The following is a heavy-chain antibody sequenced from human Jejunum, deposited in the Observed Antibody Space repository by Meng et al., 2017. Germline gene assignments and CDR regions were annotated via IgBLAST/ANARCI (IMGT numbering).Heavy chain of an antibody. Sequence: QVQLGQSGAEVMKPGASGRVSCKASGYTFTSYFMHWVRQAPGQGLEWVGMIKPSGGSTIYAQKFQGRVTVTRDTSTTTVYMELSSLRSEDTAVYYCAREVTGTDFDYWGQGTPVTVSS. CDR3: AREVTGTDFDY. D-gene: IGHD1-1*01. CDR1: GYTFTSYF. CDR2: IKPSGGST. V-gene: IGHV1-46*01. J-gene: IGHJ4*02.